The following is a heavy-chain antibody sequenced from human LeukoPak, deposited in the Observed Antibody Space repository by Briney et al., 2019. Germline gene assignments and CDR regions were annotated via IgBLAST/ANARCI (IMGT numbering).Heavy chain of an antibody. D-gene: IGHD3-10*01. CDR1: GFTFSSYG. Sequence: GGSLRLSCAASGFTFSSYGMSWVRQAPAKGLEWVSAISGSGGSTYYADSVKGRFTISRDNSKNTLYLQMNSLRAEDTAVYYCAKDKYYYGSGSYQQPLDYWGQGTLVTVSS. CDR3: AKDKYYYGSGSYQQPLDY. V-gene: IGHV3-23*01. J-gene: IGHJ4*02. CDR2: ISGSGGST.